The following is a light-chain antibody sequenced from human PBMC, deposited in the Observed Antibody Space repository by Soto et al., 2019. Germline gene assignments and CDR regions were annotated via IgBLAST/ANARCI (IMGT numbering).Light chain of an antibody. V-gene: IGKV1-5*03. CDR1: QSIGSW. Sequence: DIQMTQSPSTLSASVGDRVTITCRASQSIGSWLAWYQQKPGKAPKLLIYKASSLESGVPSRFSGSGSGTEFTEFTLTISGLQPDDFAMYYCQQYNSYPYTFGRGTKLEIK. CDR3: QQYNSYPYT. CDR2: KAS. J-gene: IGKJ2*01.